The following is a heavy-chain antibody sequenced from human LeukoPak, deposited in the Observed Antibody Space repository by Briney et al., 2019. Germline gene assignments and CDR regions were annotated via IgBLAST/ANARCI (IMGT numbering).Heavy chain of an antibody. D-gene: IGHD2-15*01. CDR1: GFTFSSYS. V-gene: IGHV3-48*01. J-gene: IGHJ3*02. CDR3: ARSDIVVVVAATTNHPGAFDI. CDR2: ISSSSSTI. Sequence: PGGSLRLSCAASGFTFSSYSMSWVRQAPGKGLEWVSYISSSSSTIYYADSVKGRFTISRDNAKNSLYLQMNSLRAEDTAVYYCARSDIVVVVAATTNHPGAFDIWGQGTMVTVSS.